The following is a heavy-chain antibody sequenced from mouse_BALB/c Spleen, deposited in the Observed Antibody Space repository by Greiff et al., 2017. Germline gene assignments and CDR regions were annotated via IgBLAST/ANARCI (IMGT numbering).Heavy chain of an antibody. Sequence: EVKLEESGPGLVKPSQSLSLTCTVTGYSITSYYVWNWIRQLPGNKLEWMGYISYSGSTSYNPSLKSRISITRDTSKNQFFLQLNSVTTEDTATYYCARGPYYSASPYYYAMDYWGQGTSVTVSS. CDR1: GYSITSYYV. CDR2: ISYSGST. J-gene: IGHJ4*01. CDR3: ARGPYYSASPYYYAMDY. V-gene: IGHV3-2*02. D-gene: IGHD1-1*01.